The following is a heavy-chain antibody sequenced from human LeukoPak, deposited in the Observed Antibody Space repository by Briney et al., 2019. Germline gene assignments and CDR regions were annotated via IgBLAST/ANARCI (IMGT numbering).Heavy chain of an antibody. Sequence: GGSLRLSCAASGFTFSSYAMHWVRRAPGKGLEWVAVISYDGSNKYYADSVKGRFTISRDNSKDTLYLQMNSLRAEDTAVYYCAREEHSSSWYSSFDYWGQGTLVTVSS. V-gene: IGHV3-30-3*01. D-gene: IGHD6-13*01. J-gene: IGHJ4*02. CDR1: GFTFSSYA. CDR3: AREEHSSSWYSSFDY. CDR2: ISYDGSNK.